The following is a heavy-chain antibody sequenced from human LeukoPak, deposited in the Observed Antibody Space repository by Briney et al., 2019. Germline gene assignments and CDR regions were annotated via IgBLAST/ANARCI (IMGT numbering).Heavy chain of an antibody. J-gene: IGHJ6*03. V-gene: IGHV4-34*01. D-gene: IGHD6-19*01. CDR3: ARVGCLGRLWCLAVASCSPYYYMDV. CDR1: GASFRAYH. CDR2: INHSGST. Sequence: SETLSLTCAVHGASFRAYHWSWIRQPPGKGLEWTREINHSGSTNNNPSLKSRVTISVDTSKNQFSLKLSSVTAADTAVYYCARVGCLGRLWCLAVASCSPYYYMDVWGKGTTVTVSS.